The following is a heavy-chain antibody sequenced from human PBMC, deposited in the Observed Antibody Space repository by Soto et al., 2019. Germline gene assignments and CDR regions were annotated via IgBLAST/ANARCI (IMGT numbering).Heavy chain of an antibody. V-gene: IGHV3-21*01. CDR2: ISTTSTYI. Sequence: VGSLRLSGAASGFTFSGDGMNWVRQAPGKGLEWFSSISTTSTYIYYADSVKGRFTISRDNANNSLHLQMNSLRAEDTAVYYCTRDYVMDVWGQGTTVTVSS. CDR1: GFTFSGDG. J-gene: IGHJ6*02. CDR3: TRDYVMDV.